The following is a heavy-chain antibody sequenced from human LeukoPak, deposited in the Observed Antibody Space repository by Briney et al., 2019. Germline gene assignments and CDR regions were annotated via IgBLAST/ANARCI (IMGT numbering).Heavy chain of an antibody. CDR3: ARGVDSAIDW. J-gene: IGHJ4*02. CDR2: INGDGRDK. D-gene: IGHD3-9*01. CDR1: GFTISSYW. Sequence: GGSLRLSCAASGFTISSYWMNWVRQAPGKGLEWVANINGDGRDKYYVGSVRGRFTISRDNADNALYLQMNSLRGDDTALYYCARGVDSAIDWWGQGTLVTVSS. V-gene: IGHV3-7*01.